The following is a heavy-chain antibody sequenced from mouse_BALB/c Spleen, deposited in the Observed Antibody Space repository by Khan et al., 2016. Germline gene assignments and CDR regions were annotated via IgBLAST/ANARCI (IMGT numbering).Heavy chain of an antibody. Sequence: EVKLLESGGGLVQPGGSLKLSCAASGFDFSRYWMSWVRQAPGRGLEWIGEINPDSSTINYTPSLKDKFIISRDNAKNTLYLQMSKVRSEDTALYYCTILYYYGGSDYWGQGTTLTVSS. CDR3: TILYYYGGSDY. D-gene: IGHD1-1*01. CDR1: GFDFSRYW. J-gene: IGHJ2*01. V-gene: IGHV4-1*02. CDR2: INPDSSTI.